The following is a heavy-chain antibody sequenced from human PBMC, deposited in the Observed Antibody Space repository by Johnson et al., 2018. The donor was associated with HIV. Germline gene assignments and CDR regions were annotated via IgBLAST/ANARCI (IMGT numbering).Heavy chain of an antibody. CDR3: ARARLYSTTWLDGFDI. CDR2: SNSDGSST. Sequence: VQLVESGGGLVQPGGSLRLSCAASGFTFSSYWMHWVRQAPGKGLVWVSRSNSDGSSTSYADSVKGRFTISRDNAKNTLYLQMNSLRAEDTAVYYCARARLYSTTWLDGFDIWGQGTMVTVSS. D-gene: IGHD6-13*01. J-gene: IGHJ3*02. V-gene: IGHV3-74*02. CDR1: GFTFSSYW.